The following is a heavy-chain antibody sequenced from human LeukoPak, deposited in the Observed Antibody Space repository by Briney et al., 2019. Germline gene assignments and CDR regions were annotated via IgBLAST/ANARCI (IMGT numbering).Heavy chain of an antibody. Sequence: PGRSLRLSCAASGFTFSSYSMNWVRQAPGKGLEWVSYISSSSSTIYYADSVKGRFTISRDNAKNSLYLQMNSLRDEYTAVYYCARDGGCSSTSCYVNYFDYWGQGTLVTVSS. D-gene: IGHD2-2*01. J-gene: IGHJ4*02. CDR3: ARDGGCSSTSCYVNYFDY. V-gene: IGHV3-48*02. CDR1: GFTFSSYS. CDR2: ISSSSSTI.